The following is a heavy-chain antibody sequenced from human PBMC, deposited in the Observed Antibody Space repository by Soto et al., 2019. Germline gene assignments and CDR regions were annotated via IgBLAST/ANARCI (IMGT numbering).Heavy chain of an antibody. D-gene: IGHD2-2*01. V-gene: IGHV3-64*02. J-gene: IGHJ4*02. Sequence: EVQLVESGEGLVQPGGSLRLSCAASGFTFSSYAMHWVRQAPGKGLEYVSAISSSGDRTYYADSVKGRFTISRDNSKNTLYLQMGSLRAEDMAVYYCARGGDVVVPAAIMYFAYWGQGTLVTVSS. CDR1: GFTFSSYA. CDR3: ARGGDVVVPAAIMYFAY. CDR2: ISSSGDRT.